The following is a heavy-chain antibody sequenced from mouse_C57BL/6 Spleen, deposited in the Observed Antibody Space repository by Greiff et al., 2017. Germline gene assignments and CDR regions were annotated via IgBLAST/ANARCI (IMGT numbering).Heavy chain of an antibody. CDR3: GRLDGSDYAMDY. Sequence: EVQLQQSGPELVKPGASVKISCKASGYTFTDYYMNWVKQSHGKSLEWIGDINPNNGGTSYNQKFKGKATLTVDKSSSTAYMELRSLTSEDSAVXYCGRLDGSDYAMDYWGQGTSVTVSA. V-gene: IGHV1-26*01. J-gene: IGHJ4*01. D-gene: IGHD1-1*01. CDR2: INPNNGGT. CDR1: GYTFTDYY.